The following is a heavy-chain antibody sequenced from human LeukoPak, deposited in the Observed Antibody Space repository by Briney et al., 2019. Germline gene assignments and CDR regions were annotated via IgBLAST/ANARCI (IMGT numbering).Heavy chain of an antibody. CDR3: AWAPRGNTVTTWDY. J-gene: IGHJ4*02. V-gene: IGHV4-34*01. D-gene: IGHD4-17*01. Sequence: PSETLSLTCAVDGGSFSGYYWSWIRQPPGKGLEWIGEINHSGSTNYNPSLKSRVTISVDTSKNQFSLKLRSVTAADTAVYYCAWAPRGNTVTTWDYWGQGILVTVSP. CDR1: GGSFSGYY. CDR2: INHSGST.